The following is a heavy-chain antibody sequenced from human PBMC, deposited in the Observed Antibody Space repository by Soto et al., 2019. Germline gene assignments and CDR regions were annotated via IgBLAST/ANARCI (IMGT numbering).Heavy chain of an antibody. CDR3: ARAPNIVVVPAIPYGMDV. CDR2: IEPSDSYT. CDR1: GYSFASYW. J-gene: IGHJ6*02. D-gene: IGHD2-2*01. V-gene: IGHV5-10-1*01. Sequence: XESLKISCKGCGYSFASYWISWVRQMPGKGLEWMGRIEPSDSYTNYSPSFQGHVTISADKSISTAYLQWRSLKASDTAMYYCARAPNIVVVPAIPYGMDVWGQGTTVTVSS.